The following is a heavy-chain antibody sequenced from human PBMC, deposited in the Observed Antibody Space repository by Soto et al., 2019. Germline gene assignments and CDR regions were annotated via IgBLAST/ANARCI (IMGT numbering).Heavy chain of an antibody. CDR1: GFSLSTSGVG. CDR3: AHLYYYDSSGYFGNWFDP. D-gene: IGHD3-22*01. CDR2: IYWDDDK. V-gene: IGHV2-5*02. J-gene: IGHJ5*02. Sequence: QITLKESGPTLVKPTQTLTLTCTFSGFSLSTSGVGVGWIRQPPGKALEWLALIYWDDDKRYSPSLKSRLTFTKDTSKNQVVLTMTNMDPVDTATYYCAHLYYYDSSGYFGNWFDPWGQGTLVTVSS.